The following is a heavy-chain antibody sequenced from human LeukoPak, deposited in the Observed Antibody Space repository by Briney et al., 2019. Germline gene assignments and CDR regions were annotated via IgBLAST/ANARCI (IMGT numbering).Heavy chain of an antibody. CDR3: AIHPSDSSGYFSY. CDR2: IDTKTGNP. J-gene: IGHJ4*02. Sequence: ASVNVSCKASGYTFSSCAINWVRQAPGQGLEYMGWIDTKTGNPTYAQGFTGRFVFSLDTSVSTAYLQISSLKAEVTAVYYCAIHPSDSSGYFSYWGQGALVTVSS. CDR1: GYTFSSCA. V-gene: IGHV7-4-1*02. D-gene: IGHD3-22*01.